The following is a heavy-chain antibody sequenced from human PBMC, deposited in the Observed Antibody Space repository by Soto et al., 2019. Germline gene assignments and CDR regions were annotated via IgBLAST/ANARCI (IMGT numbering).Heavy chain of an antibody. J-gene: IGHJ5*02. CDR2: ISAYNGNT. D-gene: IGHD6-13*01. CDR1: GYTFTSYG. CDR3: ARHIAAAGTDMGWFDP. Sequence: QVQLVQSGAEVKKPGASVKVSCKASGYTFTSYGISWVRQAPGQGLEWMGWISAYNGNTNYAQKLQGRVTMTTDTSTSTAYMELGRLRSDATAVYYCARHIAAAGTDMGWFDPWGQGTLSPSPQ. V-gene: IGHV1-18*01.